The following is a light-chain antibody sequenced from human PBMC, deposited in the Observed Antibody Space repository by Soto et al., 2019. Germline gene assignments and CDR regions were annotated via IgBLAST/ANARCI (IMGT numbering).Light chain of an antibody. CDR1: SSDVGGYEY. V-gene: IGLV2-8*01. CDR3: LSYAGSNNWV. CDR2: DVF. Sequence: QSALIQPPSASGSPGQSVTISCTGTSSDVGGYEYVSWFQHHPGKAPKLMIYDVFKRPSGVPDRFSGSKSVNTASLTVSGLRGEDEADYYCLSYAGSNNWVFGGGTQLTVL. J-gene: IGLJ3*02.